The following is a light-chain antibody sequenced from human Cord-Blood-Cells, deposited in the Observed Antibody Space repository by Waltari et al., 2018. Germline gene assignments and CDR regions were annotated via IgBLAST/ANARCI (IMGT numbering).Light chain of an antibody. CDR1: QSISSY. J-gene: IGKJ4*01. CDR2: AAS. Sequence: DIQMTQSPSSLSASVVDRVTITCLASQSISSYLNWYHQKPGKAPKLLIYAASTLQSGVPSRFSGSGSGTDCTLTISSLQPEDFATYYCQQSYSTPLTFGGGTKVEIK. V-gene: IGKV1-39*01. CDR3: QQSYSTPLT.